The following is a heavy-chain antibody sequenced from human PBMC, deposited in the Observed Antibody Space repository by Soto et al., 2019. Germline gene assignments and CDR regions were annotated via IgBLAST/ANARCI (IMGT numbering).Heavy chain of an antibody. Sequence: GGSLRLTCAASGCTFSGYYMSWVRQAPGNGLEWVSYISSSSSCTNYADTVQVRLSIYRDNAKNSLYLQMNSLRDEDTAVYYCARREMATIDAFDIWGQGTMVTVSS. CDR2: ISSSSSCT. CDR1: GCTFSGYY. D-gene: IGHD5-12*01. J-gene: IGHJ3*02. CDR3: ARREMATIDAFDI. V-gene: IGHV3-11*06.